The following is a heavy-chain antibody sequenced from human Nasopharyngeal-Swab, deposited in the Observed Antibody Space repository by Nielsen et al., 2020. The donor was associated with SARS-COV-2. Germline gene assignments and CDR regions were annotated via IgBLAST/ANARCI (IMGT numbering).Heavy chain of an antibody. J-gene: IGHJ5*02. Sequence: SVKVSCKASGGTFRSQGISWVRQAPGQGLEWMGRIIPMRGIANYAQKFQGRVTITADKSTSTVYMDLSSLRSEDTAVYYCARGPDSALKFDPWGQGTLVAVSS. D-gene: IGHD5-18*01. CDR3: ARGPDSALKFDP. CDR2: IIPMRGIA. CDR1: GGTFRSQG. V-gene: IGHV1-69*04.